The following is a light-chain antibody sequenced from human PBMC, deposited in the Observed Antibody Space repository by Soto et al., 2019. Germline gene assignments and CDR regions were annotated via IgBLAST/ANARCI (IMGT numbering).Light chain of an antibody. CDR2: DAS. CDR3: QQRSNWPRVT. V-gene: IGKV3-11*01. J-gene: IGKJ5*01. Sequence: EIVMPQSQATLSVSPGEGTTFSCRASQSVSSSLAWYQQKSGQAPRLVIYDASNRATGIPARFSGSGSGTDFTLTISSLEPEDFAVYYCQQRSNWPRVTFGQGTRLEIK. CDR1: QSVSSS.